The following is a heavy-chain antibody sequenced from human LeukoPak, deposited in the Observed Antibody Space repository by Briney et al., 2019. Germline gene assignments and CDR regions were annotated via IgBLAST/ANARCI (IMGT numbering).Heavy chain of an antibody. D-gene: IGHD2-15*01. Sequence: GGSLRLSCEVSGFMFSTYAMHWVRQAPGKGPEFVSGINTYGGSTHYAKSVKGRFTISRDNSKNTLYLQMGSLRAEDTAVYYCARGRSAAEYDALDIWGQGTLVTASS. J-gene: IGHJ3*02. CDR2: INTYGGST. V-gene: IGHV3-64*01. CDR1: GFMFSTYA. CDR3: ARGRSAAEYDALDI.